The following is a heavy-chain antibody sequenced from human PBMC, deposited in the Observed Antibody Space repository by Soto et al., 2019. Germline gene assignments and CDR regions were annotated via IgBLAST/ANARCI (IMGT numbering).Heavy chain of an antibody. J-gene: IGHJ6*02. CDR2: INHSGST. CDR1: GGSFSGYY. D-gene: IGHD3-9*01. CDR3: ARDAPYYDILTGYYRRYYYGMDV. Sequence: SETLSLTCAVYGGSFSGYYWSWIRQPPGKGLEWIGEINHSGSTNYNPSLKSRVTISVDTSKNQSSLKLSSVTAADTAVYYCARDAPYYDILTGYYRRYYYGMDVWGQGTTVTVS. V-gene: IGHV4-34*01.